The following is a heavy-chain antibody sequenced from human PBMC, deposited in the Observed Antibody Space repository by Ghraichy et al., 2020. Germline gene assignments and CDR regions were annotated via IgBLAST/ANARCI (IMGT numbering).Heavy chain of an antibody. J-gene: IGHJ5*01. CDR1: GASVSSYS. CDR2: IYYSATT. D-gene: IGHD2-8*01. Sequence: LSLTCNVFGASVSSYSWGWIRQPPGKGLDWIAYIYYSATTNYNPSLKSRVTISVDASKNQVSLKLTSVTAADTAVYYCARAYAPYMLTFDSWGLGTLVTVSS. CDR3: ARAYAPYMLTFDS. V-gene: IGHV4-59*02.